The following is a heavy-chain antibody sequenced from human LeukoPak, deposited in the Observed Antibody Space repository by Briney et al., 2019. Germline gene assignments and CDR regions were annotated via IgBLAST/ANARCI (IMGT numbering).Heavy chain of an antibody. Sequence: TSSETLSLTCAVYGGSFSGYYWSWIRQPPGKGLEWIGEINNSGSTNYNPSLKSRVTISVDTSKNQFSLKLSSVTAADTAVYYCARDGIAARPYGMDVWGQGTTVTVSS. CDR1: GGSFSGYY. V-gene: IGHV4-34*01. D-gene: IGHD6-6*01. CDR3: ARDGIAARPYGMDV. CDR2: INNSGST. J-gene: IGHJ6*02.